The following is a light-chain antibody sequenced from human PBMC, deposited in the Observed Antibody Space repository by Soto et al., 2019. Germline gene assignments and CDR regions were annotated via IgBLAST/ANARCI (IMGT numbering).Light chain of an antibody. CDR3: QQYGSSPFT. CDR1: QSVSVNS. V-gene: IGKV3-20*01. CDR2: AAS. Sequence: EIVLTQSPGTLSLSPGERATLSCRASQSVSVNSLAWYQQKGGQAPRLLIYAASTGATGVLDRFSGTGSGTDFALTISRLETDDSAVYYCQQYGSSPFTFGPGTKWIS. J-gene: IGKJ3*01.